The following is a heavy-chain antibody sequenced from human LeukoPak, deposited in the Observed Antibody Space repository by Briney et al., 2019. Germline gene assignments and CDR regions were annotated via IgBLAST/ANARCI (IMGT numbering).Heavy chain of an antibody. J-gene: IGHJ6*02. V-gene: IGHV4-59*01. CDR3: ARDRGQLGRPYYYGMDA. D-gene: IGHD3-10*01. CDR1: GGSISSYY. CDR2: IYFSGDT. Sequence: ETLSLTCTVSGGSISSYYWSWIRQPPGKGLEWIGYIYFSGDTNYNPSLKSRLTISVDTSRNQFSLSLDSVTAADTAVYYCARDRGQLGRPYYYGMDAWGQGTTVTVSS.